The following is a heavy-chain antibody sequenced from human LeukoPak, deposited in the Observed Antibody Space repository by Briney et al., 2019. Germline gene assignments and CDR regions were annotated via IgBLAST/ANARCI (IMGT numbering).Heavy chain of an antibody. Sequence: GGSLRLSCAASGFTFSSYGMSWVRQAPGKGLEWVSAISGSGGSTYYADSVKGRFTISRDNSKNTLYLQMNSLRAEDTAVYYCASGVGRLAAALYWGQGTLVTVSS. J-gene: IGHJ4*02. D-gene: IGHD6-13*01. CDR2: ISGSGGST. CDR3: ASGVGRLAAALY. V-gene: IGHV3-23*01. CDR1: GFTFSSYG.